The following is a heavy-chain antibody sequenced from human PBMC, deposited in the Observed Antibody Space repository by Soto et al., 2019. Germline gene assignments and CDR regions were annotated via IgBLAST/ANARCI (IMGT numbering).Heavy chain of an antibody. D-gene: IGHD2-15*01. V-gene: IGHV4-61*01. CDR1: GGPGSSATYY. CDR3: ARDTRVSIDS. CDR2: VYDSAAT. J-gene: IGHJ4*02. Sequence: SETLSLTCTVTGGPGSSATYYWSWIRQTPGKGLEWLGYVYDSAATNYNPSLRSRLTISLETSKNQFSLRLTSVTAADTAVYYCARDTRVSIDSWGQGTKVTVSS.